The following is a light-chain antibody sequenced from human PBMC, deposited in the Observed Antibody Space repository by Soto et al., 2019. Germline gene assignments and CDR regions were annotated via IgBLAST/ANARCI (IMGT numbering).Light chain of an antibody. CDR3: SSYTSSSVV. V-gene: IGLV2-14*01. CDR1: SSDVGGYNY. J-gene: IGLJ2*01. CDR2: EVS. Sequence: QSVLTQPASVSGSPGQSITISCTGTSSDVGGYNYVSWYQQHPGKAPKLMIYEVSNRPSGVSNRFSVSKSGNTASLTISGLQAEDEADYYCSSYTSSSVVFGGGTKVTVL.